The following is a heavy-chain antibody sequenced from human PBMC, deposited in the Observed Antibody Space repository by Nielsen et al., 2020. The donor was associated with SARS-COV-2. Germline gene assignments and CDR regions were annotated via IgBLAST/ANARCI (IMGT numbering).Heavy chain of an antibody. J-gene: IGHJ3*01. CDR3: ATGNKIFDDAFDV. Sequence: SETLSLTCIVSGGSISSGSHYWSWIRQPPGKGLEWIGYIFYRGNTNYNPSLKSRVTISVDTSKSQFSLRLTSVTAADTAVYFCATGNKIFDDAFDVWGQGALVTVSA. V-gene: IGHV4-61*01. CDR2: IFYRGNT. CDR1: GGSISSGSHY. D-gene: IGHD1/OR15-1a*01.